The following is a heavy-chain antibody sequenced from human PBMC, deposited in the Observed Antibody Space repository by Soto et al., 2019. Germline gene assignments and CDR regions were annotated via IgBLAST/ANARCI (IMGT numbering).Heavy chain of an antibody. CDR2: IIPILGIA. V-gene: IGHV1-69*02. D-gene: IGHD6-19*01. CDR1: GGTFSSYT. CDR3: AEAVAEAGMTEYFQH. J-gene: IGHJ1*01. Sequence: QVQLVQSGAEVKKPGSSVKVSCKASGGTFSSYTISWVRQAPGQGLEWMGRIIPILGIANYAQKFQGRVTITADKSTSTAYMELSSLRSEDTAVYYCAEAVAEAGMTEYFQHWGQGTLVTVSS.